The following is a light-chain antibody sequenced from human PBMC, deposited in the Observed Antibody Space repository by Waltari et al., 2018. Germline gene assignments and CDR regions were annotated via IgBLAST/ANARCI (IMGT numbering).Light chain of an antibody. V-gene: IGLV1-40*01. CDR2: YTT. J-gene: IGLJ3*02. Sequence: YPVLTGPSPRPLICYTTNRPSGVPDRLSGSKSATSASLAITGLQPEDEAHYYCQSYDKSLSGWVFGGGTKLTVL. CDR3: QSYDKSLSGWV.